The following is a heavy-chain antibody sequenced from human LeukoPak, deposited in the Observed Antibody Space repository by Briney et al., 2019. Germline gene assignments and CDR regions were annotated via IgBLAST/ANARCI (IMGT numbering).Heavy chain of an antibody. Sequence: PSETLSLTCTVYGGSFSNYYWSWIRQPPGKGLEWIGEVNHSGSTNYNTSLKRRLAILVDTSKNQFSLKLSSVTAADTAVYYCARQNIYCSRTSCYEVDWFDPWGQGTLVTVSS. CDR2: VNHSGST. J-gene: IGHJ5*02. CDR1: GGSFSNYY. CDR3: ARQNIYCSRTSCYEVDWFDP. D-gene: IGHD2-2*01. V-gene: IGHV4-34*01.